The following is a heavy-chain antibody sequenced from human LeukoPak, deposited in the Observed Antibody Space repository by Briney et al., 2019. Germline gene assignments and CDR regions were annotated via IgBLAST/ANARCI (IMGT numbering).Heavy chain of an antibody. J-gene: IGHJ6*02. D-gene: IGHD5-12*01. Sequence: GESLKISCKGSGYSFTSYWIGWVRQMPGKGLEWVGLMYPGDSDTRYSPSFQGQVTISADTSISTAYLQWSSLKASDTAVYYCARQDTKGYGGNYYYDGLDVWGQGTTVTVSS. CDR2: MYPGDSDT. CDR3: ARQDTKGYGGNYYYDGLDV. V-gene: IGHV5-51*01. CDR1: GYSFTSYW.